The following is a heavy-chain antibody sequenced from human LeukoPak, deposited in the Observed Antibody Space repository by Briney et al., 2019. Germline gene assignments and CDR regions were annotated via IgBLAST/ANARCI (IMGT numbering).Heavy chain of an antibody. V-gene: IGHV4-38-2*02. CDR3: ARAGGIAATRVDY. D-gene: IGHD6-13*01. J-gene: IGHJ4*02. CDR1: GYSISSGYY. Sequence: SETLSLTCTVSGYSISSGYYWGWIRQPPGKGLEWIGSIYHSGSTYYNPSLKGRVTISVDTSKNQFSLKLSSVTAADTAVYYCARAGGIAATRVDYWGQGTLVTVSS. CDR2: IYHSGST.